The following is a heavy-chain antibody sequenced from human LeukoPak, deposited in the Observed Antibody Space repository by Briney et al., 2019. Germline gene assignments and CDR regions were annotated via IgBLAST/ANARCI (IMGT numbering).Heavy chain of an antibody. CDR3: ARGVPLRDYYDSSGSFDY. CDR2: IYYSGST. V-gene: IGHV4-31*03. Sequence: SQTLSLTCTVSGGSISSGGYYWSWISQHPGKGLEWIGYIYYSGSTYYNPSLKSRVTISVDTSKNQFSLKLSSVTAADTAVYYCARGVPLRDYYDSSGSFDYWGQGTLVTVSS. D-gene: IGHD3-22*01. CDR1: GGSISSGGYY. J-gene: IGHJ4*02.